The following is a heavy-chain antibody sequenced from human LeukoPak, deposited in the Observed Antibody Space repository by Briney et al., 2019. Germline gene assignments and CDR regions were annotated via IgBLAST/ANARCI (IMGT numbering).Heavy chain of an antibody. Sequence: PSETLSLTCTVSGGSIRSGGYYWSWIRQHPGKGLEWIGYIYYSGNTYYNPSLKSRVTISVDTSKNQFSLKLSSVTAADTAVYYCAKVYSSGWLDAFDIWGQGTMVTVSS. D-gene: IGHD6-19*01. CDR1: GGSIRSGGYY. CDR3: AKVYSSGWLDAFDI. J-gene: IGHJ3*02. V-gene: IGHV4-31*03. CDR2: IYYSGNT.